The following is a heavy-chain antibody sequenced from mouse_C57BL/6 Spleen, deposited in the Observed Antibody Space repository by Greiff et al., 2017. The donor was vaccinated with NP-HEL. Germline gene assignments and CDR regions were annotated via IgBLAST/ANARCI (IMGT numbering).Heavy chain of an antibody. Sequence: EVQVVESGGGLVKPGGSLKLSCAASGFTFSSYAMSWVRQTPEKRLEWVATISDGGSYTYYPDNVKGRFTISRDNAKNNLYLQMSHLKSEDTAMYYCARDRGYDYDAFDYWGQGTTLTVSS. J-gene: IGHJ2*01. CDR1: GFTFSSYA. CDR3: ARDRGYDYDAFDY. D-gene: IGHD2-4*01. CDR2: ISDGGSYT. V-gene: IGHV5-4*01.